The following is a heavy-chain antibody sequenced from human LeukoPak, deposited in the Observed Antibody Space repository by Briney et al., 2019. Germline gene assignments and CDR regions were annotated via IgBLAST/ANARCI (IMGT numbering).Heavy chain of an antibody. CDR2: ISSSRSYI. V-gene: IGHV3-21*01. J-gene: IGHJ3*02. CDR1: GLIFSKYW. CDR3: ARGARFGEIYAFDI. D-gene: IGHD3-10*01. Sequence: GGSLRLSCAASGLIFSKYWMTWVRQAPGKGLEWVSSISSSRSYIYYADSVKGRFTISRDNAKNSLYLQMNSLRAEDTAVYYCARGARFGEIYAFDIWGQGTMVTVSS.